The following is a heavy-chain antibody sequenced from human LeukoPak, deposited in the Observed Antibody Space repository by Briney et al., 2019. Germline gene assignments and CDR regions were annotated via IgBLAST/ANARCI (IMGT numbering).Heavy chain of an antibody. D-gene: IGHD6-13*01. CDR2: TYYRSKWYN. CDR3: ARDRIAAAGYYYYGMDV. J-gene: IGHJ6*02. CDR1: GDSVSSNSAA. V-gene: IGHV6-1*01. Sequence: SQTLSLTCAISGDSVSSNSAAWNWIRQSPSRGLEWLGRTYYRSKWYNDYAVSVKSRITINPDTSKNQFSLQLNSVTPEDTAVCYCARDRIAAAGYYYYGMDVWGQGTTVTVSS.